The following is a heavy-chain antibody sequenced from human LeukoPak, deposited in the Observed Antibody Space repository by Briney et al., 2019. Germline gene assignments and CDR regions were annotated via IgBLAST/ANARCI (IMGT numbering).Heavy chain of an antibody. CDR3: ARDLDYGDYKGFFDY. Sequence: GGSLRLSCAASGFTFSSYWMHWVRQAPGKGLVWVSRINSDGSSTSYADSVKGRFTISRDNAKNTLYLQMNSLRAEDTAVYYCARDLDYGDYKGFFDYWGQGTLVTVSS. J-gene: IGHJ4*02. V-gene: IGHV3-74*01. CDR2: INSDGSST. CDR1: GFTFSSYW. D-gene: IGHD4-17*01.